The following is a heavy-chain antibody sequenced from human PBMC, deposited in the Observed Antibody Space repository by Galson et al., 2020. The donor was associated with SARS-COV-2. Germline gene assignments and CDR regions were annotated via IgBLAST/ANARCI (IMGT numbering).Heavy chain of an antibody. J-gene: IGHJ6*03. D-gene: IGHD6-6*01. CDR1: GYSISSGYY. CDR3: AGPYSSSPYMDV. Sequence: SETLSLTCTVSGYSISSGYYWGWIRHPPGKGLEWIGRIYHSGSTYYNPSLKSRVTISVDTSKNQFSLKLISVTAADTAVYYCAGPYSSSPYMDVWGKGTTGTVSS. CDR2: IYHSGST. V-gene: IGHV4-38-2*02.